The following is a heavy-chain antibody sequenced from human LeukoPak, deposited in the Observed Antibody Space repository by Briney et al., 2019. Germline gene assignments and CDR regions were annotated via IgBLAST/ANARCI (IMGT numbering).Heavy chain of an antibody. V-gene: IGHV3-7*01. CDR2: IKQDGSEK. Sequence: GGSLRLPCAASGFTFSSYWMSWVRQAPGKGLEWVANIKQDGSEKYYVDSVKGRFTISRDNAKNSLYLQMNSLRAEDTAVYYCANDVDTAMVHDYWGQGTLVTVSS. D-gene: IGHD5-18*01. CDR3: ANDVDTAMVHDY. J-gene: IGHJ4*02. CDR1: GFTFSSYW.